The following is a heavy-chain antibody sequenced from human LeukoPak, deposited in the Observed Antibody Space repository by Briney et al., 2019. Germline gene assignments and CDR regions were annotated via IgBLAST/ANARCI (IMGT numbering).Heavy chain of an antibody. CDR1: GGSVSSGSYY. J-gene: IGHJ4*02. Sequence: PSETLSLTCTVSGGSVSSGSYYWSWIRHPPGKGLEWIVYIYHSGSTYYNPSLKSRVTISVDRSKNQFSLKLSSVTAADTAVYYCARTRHGIAAADYFDYWGQGTLVTVSS. V-gene: IGHV4-30-2*01. D-gene: IGHD6-13*01. CDR2: IYHSGST. CDR3: ARTRHGIAAADYFDY.